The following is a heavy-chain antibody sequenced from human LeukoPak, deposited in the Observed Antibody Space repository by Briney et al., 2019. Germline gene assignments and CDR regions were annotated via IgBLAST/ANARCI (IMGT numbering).Heavy chain of an antibody. CDR3: ASRTYYYDSSGPFNWFDP. D-gene: IGHD3-22*01. Sequence: SETLSLTCTVSGGSISSGDYYWSWIRQPPGNGLEWIGYIYYSGSIYYNSSLKSRVTISLDTSKNQFSLKLSSVTAADTAVYYYASRTYYYDSSGPFNWFDPWGQGTLVTVSS. J-gene: IGHJ5*02. CDR1: GGSISSGDYY. CDR2: IYYSGSI. V-gene: IGHV4-30-4*08.